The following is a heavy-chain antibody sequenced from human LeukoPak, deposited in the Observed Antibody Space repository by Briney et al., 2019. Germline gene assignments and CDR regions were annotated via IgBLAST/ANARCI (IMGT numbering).Heavy chain of an antibody. CDR3: ARATISSGYTHDY. CDR2: IYHSGST. D-gene: IGHD5-12*01. CDR1: GGSTSSGGYS. J-gene: IGHJ4*02. V-gene: IGHV4-30-2*01. Sequence: NPSETLSLTCAVSGGSTSSGGYSWSWIRQPPGKGLEWIGYIYHSGSTYYNPSLKSRVTISVDRSKNQFSLKLSSVTAADTAVYYCARATISSGYTHDYWGQGTLVTVSS.